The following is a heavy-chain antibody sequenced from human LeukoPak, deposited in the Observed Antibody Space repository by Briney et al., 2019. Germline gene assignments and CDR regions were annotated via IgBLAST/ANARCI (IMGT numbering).Heavy chain of an antibody. J-gene: IGHJ4*02. D-gene: IGHD5-18*01. V-gene: IGHV3-23*01. Sequence: GGSLRLSCAASGFTFSTYVVTWVRQAPGKGLEWVSAISGGGNTYYADSVKGRFTISRDNSKNTLYLQMSSLKAEDTALYDCAKDSTWIQLWLADWGQGTLVTVSS. CDR3: AKDSTWIQLWLAD. CDR2: ISGGGNT. CDR1: GFTFSTYV.